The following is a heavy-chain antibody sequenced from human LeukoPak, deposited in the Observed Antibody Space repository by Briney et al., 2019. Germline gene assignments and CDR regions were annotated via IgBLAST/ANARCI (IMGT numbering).Heavy chain of an antibody. CDR1: GGSVSSGSYY. D-gene: IGHD4-17*01. Sequence: SETLSLTCTVSGGSVSSGSYYWSWIRQPPGKGLEWIGYMYYSGSTNYNASLKSRVTISVDTSNNQFSLKLSPVTAADTAVYYCARGSRTVTPRDAFDIWGQGTMVTVS. CDR2: MYYSGST. J-gene: IGHJ3*02. V-gene: IGHV4-61*01. CDR3: ARGSRTVTPRDAFDI.